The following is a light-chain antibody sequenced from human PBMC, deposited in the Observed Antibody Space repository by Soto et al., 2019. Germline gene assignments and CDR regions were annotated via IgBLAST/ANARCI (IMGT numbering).Light chain of an antibody. CDR2: LNN. Sequence: QSVLTQPPSASGTPGQRVTISCSGSSSNIGSETVNWYQHLPGTAPKLLIYLNNQRPSGVPDRFSGSKSGTSASLAISGLQSEDEADYYCATWDDSLKRVVFGGGTKLTV. V-gene: IGLV1-44*01. J-gene: IGLJ2*01. CDR3: ATWDDSLKRVV. CDR1: SSNIGSET.